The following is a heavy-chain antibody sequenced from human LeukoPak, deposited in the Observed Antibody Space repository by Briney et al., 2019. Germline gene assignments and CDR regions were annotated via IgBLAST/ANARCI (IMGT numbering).Heavy chain of an antibody. CDR1: GFTFSSFD. J-gene: IGHJ6*03. CDR2: IVNGSDT. V-gene: IGHV3-13*01. D-gene: IGHD1-1*01. Sequence: GGSLRLSCAAAGFTFSSFDMHWVRHPTGQGIGWVSTIVNGSDTYYPGSVEGRFTLSRDNAKNSLYLQMNSLTAGDTAVYYCARGPPRGKYYYLDVWGKGTTVTVSS. CDR3: ARGPPRGKYYYLDV.